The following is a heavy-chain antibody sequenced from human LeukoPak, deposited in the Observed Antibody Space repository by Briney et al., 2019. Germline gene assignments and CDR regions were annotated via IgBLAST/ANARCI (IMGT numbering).Heavy chain of an antibody. Sequence: ASVKVSCKASGYTFTGYYMHWVRQAPGQGLEWMGWINPNSGGTNYAQKFQGRVTMTRDTSISTAYMELSRLRSDDTAVYYCAIVTYGDLSRFDYWGQGTLVTVSS. CDR1: GYTFTGYY. CDR3: AIVTYGDLSRFDY. J-gene: IGHJ4*02. CDR2: INPNSGGT. D-gene: IGHD4-17*01. V-gene: IGHV1-2*02.